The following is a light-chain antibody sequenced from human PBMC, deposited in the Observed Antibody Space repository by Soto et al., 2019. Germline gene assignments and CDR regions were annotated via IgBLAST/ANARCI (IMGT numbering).Light chain of an antibody. V-gene: IGLV1-40*01. J-gene: IGLJ3*02. CDR1: SSNIGAAYD. Sequence: QSVLTQPPSVSGAPGQKVTISCTRSSSNIGAAYDVHWYQHLPGTAPKLLIYGNNNPPSGVPDRFSGSKSGTSASLAIAGLQAEDEAVYYCQSYDSSLSGWVFGGGTKLTVL. CDR2: GNN. CDR3: QSYDSSLSGWV.